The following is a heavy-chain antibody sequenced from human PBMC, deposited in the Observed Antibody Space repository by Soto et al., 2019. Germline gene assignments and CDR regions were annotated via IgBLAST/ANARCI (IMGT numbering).Heavy chain of an antibody. Sequence: QVQLVQSGAEVKKPGASVKVSCKASGYTFTSYDINWVRQATGQGLEWMGWMNPNSGNTGYAQKFQGRVTMTRNTSISTAYLELSILRSEDTAVYYCAREHSSSWRFDYWGQGTLVTVSS. CDR1: GYTFTSYD. CDR2: MNPNSGNT. D-gene: IGHD6-13*01. J-gene: IGHJ4*02. V-gene: IGHV1-8*01. CDR3: AREHSSSWRFDY.